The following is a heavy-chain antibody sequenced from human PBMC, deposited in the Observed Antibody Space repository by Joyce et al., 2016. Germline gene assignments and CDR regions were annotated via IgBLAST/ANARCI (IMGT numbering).Heavy chain of an antibody. CDR2: VIPILGTP. CDR3: ASGVACYCSEATCPRPLDV. CDR1: GGSFSAQT. D-gene: IGHD2-15*01. V-gene: IGHV1-69*12. J-gene: IGHJ3*01. Sequence: QVRLVQSGAEVKMPGSWVKVSCTASGGSFSAQTFNWVRQAPGQGLEWMGGVIPILGTPHYAQGFRGKVAITADASAQTFFMELRSLTVDDTATYYCASGVACYCSEATCPRPLDVWGAGTRVIVS.